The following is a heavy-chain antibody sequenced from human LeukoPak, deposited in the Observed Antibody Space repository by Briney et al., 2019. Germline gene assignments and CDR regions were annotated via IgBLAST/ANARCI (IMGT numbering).Heavy chain of an antibody. J-gene: IGHJ4*02. D-gene: IGHD1-26*01. CDR2: IYSGGST. CDR1: GFTVRSNY. Sequence: QPGGSLRLSCAASGFTVRSNYMSWVRQAPGKGLEWVSVIYSGGSTYYADSVKGRFTISRDNSKNTLYLQMNSLGAEDTAVYYCARARVGAYDYWGQGTLVTVSS. CDR3: ARARVGAYDY. V-gene: IGHV3-66*02.